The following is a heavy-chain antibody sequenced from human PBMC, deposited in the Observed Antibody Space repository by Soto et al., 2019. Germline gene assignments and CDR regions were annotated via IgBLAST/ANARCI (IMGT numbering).Heavy chain of an antibody. CDR2: LYNSGST. CDR1: GDSVTRANAY. V-gene: IGHV4-61*01. Sequence: QVRLQESGPGLVKPSETLSLTCSVSGDSVTRANAYWIWLRQAPGKGLEWIGYLYNSGSTNYNPSLGRRVSLSLDTSKHQFSVNLTSVTTADSAIYYCAKLQPPGWIDAWGHGTLVTVS. CDR3: AKLQPPGWIDA. J-gene: IGHJ5*01. D-gene: IGHD4-4*01.